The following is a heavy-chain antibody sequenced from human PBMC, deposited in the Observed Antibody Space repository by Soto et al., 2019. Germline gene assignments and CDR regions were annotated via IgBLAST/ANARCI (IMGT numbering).Heavy chain of an antibody. CDR3: ARGQVLPAAMRYENYYYYYTDV. V-gene: IGHV4-34*01. CDR2: INHSGST. J-gene: IGHJ6*03. D-gene: IGHD2-2*01. Sequence: GKGLEWIGEINHSGSTNYNPSLKSRVTISVDTSKNQFSLKLSSVTAADTAGYYCARGQVLPAAMRYENYYYYYTDVWGKGTTVTVS.